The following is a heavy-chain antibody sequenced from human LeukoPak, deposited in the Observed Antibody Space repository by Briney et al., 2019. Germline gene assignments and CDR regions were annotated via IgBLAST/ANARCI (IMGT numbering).Heavy chain of an antibody. CDR3: ARLGYYDSSGQSTRDY. V-gene: IGHV1-2*02. CDR1: GYTFTGYY. CDR2: INPNSGGT. J-gene: IGHJ4*02. D-gene: IGHD3-22*01. Sequence: ASVTVSCKASGYTFTGYYMHWVRQAPGQGLEWMGWINPNSGGTNYAQKFQGRVTMTRDTSISTAYMELSRLRSDDTAVYYCARLGYYDSSGQSTRDYWGQGTLVTVSS.